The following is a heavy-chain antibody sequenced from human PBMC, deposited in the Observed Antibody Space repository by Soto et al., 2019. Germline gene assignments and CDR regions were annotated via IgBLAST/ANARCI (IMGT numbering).Heavy chain of an antibody. D-gene: IGHD6-19*01. V-gene: IGHV3-30-3*01. Sequence: GGSLRLSCAASGFTFSSYAMHWVRQAPGKGPEWVAVISYDGSNKYYADSVKGRFTISRDNSKNTLYLQMNSLRAEDTAVYYCARAGYSSGPSDYWGQGTLVTVSS. J-gene: IGHJ4*02. CDR3: ARAGYSSGPSDY. CDR1: GFTFSSYA. CDR2: ISYDGSNK.